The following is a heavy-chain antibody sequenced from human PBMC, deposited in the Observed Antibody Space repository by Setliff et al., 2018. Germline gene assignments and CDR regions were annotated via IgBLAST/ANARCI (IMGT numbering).Heavy chain of an antibody. J-gene: IGHJ4*02. V-gene: IGHV3-23*03. Sequence: PGGSLRLSCAGSGFAFSSYAMSWVRQAPGKGLEWVSTIYSGDRNTFYTDSVKGRFTIFRDGSKNTLYLQMTSLRAEDTAVYYCAKPQVELRWGFESWGQGTPVTVSS. CDR3: AKPQVELRWGFES. D-gene: IGHD1-7*01. CDR2: IYSGDRNT. CDR1: GFAFSSYA.